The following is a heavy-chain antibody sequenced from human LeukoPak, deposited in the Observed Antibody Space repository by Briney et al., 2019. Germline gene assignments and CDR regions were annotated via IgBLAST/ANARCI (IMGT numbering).Heavy chain of an antibody. CDR2: VYDSGST. D-gene: IGHD7-27*01. CDR3: ARSVDLGIRFTSRDYYYYMDV. J-gene: IGHJ6*03. Sequence: SETLSLTCTVSGDSISDYYWSWIRQPPGKGLEWIGSVYDSGSTNYSPSLKSRVTISVDTSKMQFSLRLSSVTAADTAVYYCARSVDLGIRFTSRDYYYYMDVWGKGTTVTVSS. V-gene: IGHV4-59*12. CDR1: GDSISDYY.